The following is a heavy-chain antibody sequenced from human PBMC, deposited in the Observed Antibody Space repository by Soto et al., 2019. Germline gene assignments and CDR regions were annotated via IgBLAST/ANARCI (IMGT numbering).Heavy chain of an antibody. D-gene: IGHD3-9*01. V-gene: IGHV1-18*04. CDR2: ISAFNHKA. CDR1: GYNYNNYG. J-gene: IGHJ4*02. Sequence: QVPLVQSGGEVKKPGASVKVSCKASGYNYNNYGVTWVRQAPGQGLEWMGWISAFNHKANYAPNIQDRVTMTIDTSTNTAHNEMRSLGPDDTAGHYCARQHNDLWTDFPDFDYWGQGTLVTVSA. CDR3: ARQHNDLWTDFPDFDY.